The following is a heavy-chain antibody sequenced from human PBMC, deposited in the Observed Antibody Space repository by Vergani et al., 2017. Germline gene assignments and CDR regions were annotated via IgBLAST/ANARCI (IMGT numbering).Heavy chain of an antibody. Sequence: QVQLVESGGGVVQPGGSLRLSCAASGVSFSSFGMHWVRQAPGKGLEWVAFIRYDGSDKYYVDSVKGRFTISRDNSKNTLYLQVDSLRAEDTAVYYCAKDELGFGCDISCLAMDVWGQGTTVSVSS. CDR2: IRYDGSDK. CDR3: AKDELGFGCDISCLAMDV. D-gene: IGHD3-9*01. CDR1: GVSFSSFG. J-gene: IGHJ6*02. V-gene: IGHV3-30*02.